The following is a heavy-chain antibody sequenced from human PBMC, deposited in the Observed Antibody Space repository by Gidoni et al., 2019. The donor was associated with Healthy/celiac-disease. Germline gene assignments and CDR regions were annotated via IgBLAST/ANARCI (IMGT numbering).Heavy chain of an antibody. CDR3: ARNDLLEWLLDAFDI. J-gene: IGHJ3*02. CDR2: ISSSSSYI. V-gene: IGHV3-21*01. Sequence: EVQLVESGGGLVKPGGSLRLSCAASGFTFSRYSMNWVRKAPGKGLEWVSSISSSSSYIYDADSVKGRFTISRDNAKNSLCLQMNSLRAEDTAVYYCARNDLLEWLLDAFDIWGQGTMVTVSS. D-gene: IGHD3-3*01. CDR1: GFTFSRYS.